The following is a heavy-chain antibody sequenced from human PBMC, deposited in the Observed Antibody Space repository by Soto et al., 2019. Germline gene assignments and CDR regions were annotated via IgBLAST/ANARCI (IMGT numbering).Heavy chain of an antibody. CDR3: AREGSSSLYYYYGMDV. D-gene: IGHD6-6*01. CDR1: GFTFSSYA. J-gene: IGHJ6*02. Sequence: QVQLVESGGGVVQPGRSLRLSCAASGFTFSSYAMHWVRQAPGKGLEWVAVISYDGSNKYYADSVKGRFTISRDNSKNTLYLQMNSLRAEDTAVYYCAREGSSSLYYYYGMDVWDQGTTVTVSS. V-gene: IGHV3-30-3*01. CDR2: ISYDGSNK.